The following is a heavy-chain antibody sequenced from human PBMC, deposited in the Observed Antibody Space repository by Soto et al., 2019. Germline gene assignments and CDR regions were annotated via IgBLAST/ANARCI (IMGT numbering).Heavy chain of an antibody. CDR3: ASLHGARLDL. CDR2: ISSSGYT. D-gene: IGHD4-17*01. CDR1: GGSISTNY. Sequence: SETLSLTCTVSGGSISTNYWSWIRQPPGKGLEWIGYISSSGYTNYNASLKSRITISTDTSKNQFSLKLTSVTAADTAVYYCASLHGARLDLWGQGTLVTVSS. V-gene: IGHV4-4*08. J-gene: IGHJ5*02.